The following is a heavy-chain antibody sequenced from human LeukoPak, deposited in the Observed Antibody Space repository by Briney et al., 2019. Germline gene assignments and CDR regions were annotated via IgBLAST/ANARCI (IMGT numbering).Heavy chain of an antibody. Sequence: PGGSLRLSCAASGFTFSNYWMHWVRQAPGKGLVWVSRINSDGINTSYADSVKGRFTISRDNAKNTLNLQMNSLRAEDTAVYYCARDLRDTMVRGGYYYYYMDVWGKGTTVTISS. CDR3: ARDLRDTMVRGGYYYYYMDV. V-gene: IGHV3-74*01. CDR1: GFTFSNYW. CDR2: INSDGINT. J-gene: IGHJ6*03. D-gene: IGHD3-10*01.